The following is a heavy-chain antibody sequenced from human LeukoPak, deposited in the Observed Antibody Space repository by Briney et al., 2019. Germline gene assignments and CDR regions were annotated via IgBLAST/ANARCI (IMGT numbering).Heavy chain of an antibody. CDR2: IYSGGST. D-gene: IGHD1-26*01. CDR1: GFTFSSYA. Sequence: GGSLRLSCAASGFTFSSYAMSWVRQAPGKGLEWVSVIYSGGSTYYADSVKGRFTISRDNSKNTLYLQMNSLRAEDTAVYYCARESGDSGYYYYYGMDVWGQGTTVTVSS. V-gene: IGHV3-53*01. CDR3: ARESGDSGYYYYYGMDV. J-gene: IGHJ6*02.